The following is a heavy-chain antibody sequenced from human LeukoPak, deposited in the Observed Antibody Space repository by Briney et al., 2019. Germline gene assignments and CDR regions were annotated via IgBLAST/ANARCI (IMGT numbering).Heavy chain of an antibody. CDR3: ATHHGEAGHRLDY. D-gene: IGHD3-10*01. J-gene: IGHJ4*02. CDR1: GFTFSSYG. CDR2: ISGSGGST. Sequence: AGGSLRLSCAASGFTFSSYGMSWVRQAPGKGLEWVSAISGSGGSTYYADSVKGRFTISRDNSKNTLHLQMNSLRAEDTAVYYCATHHGEAGHRLDYWGQGTLVTVSS. V-gene: IGHV3-23*01.